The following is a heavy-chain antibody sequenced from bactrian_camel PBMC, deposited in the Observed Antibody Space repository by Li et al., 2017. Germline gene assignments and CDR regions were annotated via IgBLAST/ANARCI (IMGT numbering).Heavy chain of an antibody. V-gene: IGHV3-2*01. CDR3: AAARGFRDPPRARDFFA. J-gene: IGHJ6*01. CDR1: GFTFSSSY. CDR2: IYSDGSNT. Sequence: VQLVESGGGLVQPGGSLKLPCAASGFTFSSSYMIWVRQAPGKGLEWVSSIYSDGSNTYYADSVRGRFAISHDRPKNTVYLQMNDLKPEDTSVYYCAAARGFRDPPRARDFFARGQGTQVTVS. D-gene: IGHD4*01.